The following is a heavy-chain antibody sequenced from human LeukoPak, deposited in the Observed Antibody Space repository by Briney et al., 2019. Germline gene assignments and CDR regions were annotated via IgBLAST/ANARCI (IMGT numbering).Heavy chain of an antibody. V-gene: IGHV4-38-2*02. D-gene: IGHD4-17*01. CDR2: IYHSGST. CDR3: ARDRASTLLGDYEGYFHH. Sequence: SETLSLTCTISGYSISSTYYWSWIRQPPGTRLAWIATIYHSGSTYYNPSLKSRATISVDTSKNQFSLKLSSVTAADTAVYYCARDRASTLLGDYEGYFHHWGQGTLVTVSS. J-gene: IGHJ1*01. CDR1: GYSISSTYY.